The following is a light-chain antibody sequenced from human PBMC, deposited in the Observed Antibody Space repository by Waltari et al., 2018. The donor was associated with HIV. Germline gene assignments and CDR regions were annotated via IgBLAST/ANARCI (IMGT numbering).Light chain of an antibody. Sequence: QSALTQTRSVSGSPGQSVTTPGTETARDVGGYNYASGYQQHPGKAPKLMIYDVSKRPSGVPDRFSGSKSGNTASLTISGLQAEDEADYYCCSYAGSYSWVFGGGTKLTVL. V-gene: IGLV2-11*01. CDR3: CSYAGSYSWV. CDR2: DVS. CDR1: ARDVGGYNY. J-gene: IGLJ3*02.